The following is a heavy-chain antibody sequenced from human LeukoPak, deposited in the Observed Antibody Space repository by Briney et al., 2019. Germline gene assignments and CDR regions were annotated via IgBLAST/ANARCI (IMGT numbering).Heavy chain of an antibody. V-gene: IGHV4-4*07. Sequence: SETLSLTCTVSGGSISSYYWSWIRQPAGKGLEWIGRIYTSGSTNYNPSPKSRVTMSVDTSKNQIPLKVNSVTAADTAVYYCARESYSSSYLFDFWGQGTLVTVSS. CDR2: IYTSGST. CDR3: ARESYSSSYLFDF. J-gene: IGHJ4*02. D-gene: IGHD6-6*01. CDR1: GGSISSYY.